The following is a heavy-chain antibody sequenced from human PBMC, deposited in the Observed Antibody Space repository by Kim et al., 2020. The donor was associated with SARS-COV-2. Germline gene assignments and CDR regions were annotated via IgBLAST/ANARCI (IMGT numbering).Heavy chain of an antibody. Sequence: TNYNPSLKSRVTISVDTSKNQFSRKLSSVTAADTAVYYCARVRLRYYFDYWGQGTLVTVSS. V-gene: IGHV4-34*01. CDR3: ARVRLRYYFDY. CDR2: T. D-gene: IGHD5-12*01. J-gene: IGHJ4*02.